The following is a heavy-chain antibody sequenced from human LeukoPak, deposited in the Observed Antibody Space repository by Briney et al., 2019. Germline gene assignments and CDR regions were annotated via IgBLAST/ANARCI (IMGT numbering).Heavy chain of an antibody. CDR1: GGSISSSSYY. V-gene: IGHV4-39*02. Sequence: SETLSLTCTVSGGSISSSSYYWGWIRQPPGKGLEWIGSIYYSGSTYYNPSLKSRVTISVDTSKNQFSLKLSSVTAADTAVYYCARDYCSSTSCYNWYFDLWGRGTLVTVSS. J-gene: IGHJ2*01. CDR3: ARDYCSSTSCYNWYFDL. D-gene: IGHD2-2*02. CDR2: IYYSGST.